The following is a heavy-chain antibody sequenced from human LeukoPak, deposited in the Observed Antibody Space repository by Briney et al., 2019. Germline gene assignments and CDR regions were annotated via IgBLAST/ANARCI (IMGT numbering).Heavy chain of an antibody. CDR1: GFTFTSSA. J-gene: IGHJ4*02. CDR3: AAGTTIFGVYLEDY. V-gene: IGHV1-58*02. Sequence: ASVKVSCKASGFTFTSSAMQWVRQARGQRLEWIGWIVVGSGNTNYAQKFQERVTITREMSTSTAYMELSSLRSEDTAVYYCAAGTTIFGVYLEDYWGQGTLVTVSS. D-gene: IGHD3-3*01. CDR2: IVVGSGNT.